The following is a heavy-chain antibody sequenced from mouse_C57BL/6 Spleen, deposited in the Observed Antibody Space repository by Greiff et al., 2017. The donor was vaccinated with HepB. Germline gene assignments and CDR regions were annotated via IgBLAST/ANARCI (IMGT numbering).Heavy chain of an antibody. CDR1: GFSLTSYG. CDR3: ATIYYAYAMDY. D-gene: IGHD1-1*01. V-gene: IGHV2-2*01. Sequence: VQLQQSGPGLVQPSQSLSITCTVSGFSLTSYGVHWVRQSPVKGLEWLGVIWSGGSTDYNAAFISRLSISKDNSKSQVFFKMNSLQADDTAIYYCATIYYAYAMDYWGQGTSVTVSS. J-gene: IGHJ4*01. CDR2: IWSGGST.